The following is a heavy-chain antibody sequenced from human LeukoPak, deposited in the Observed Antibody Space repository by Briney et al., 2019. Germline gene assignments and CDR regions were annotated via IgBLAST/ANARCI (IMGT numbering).Heavy chain of an antibody. Sequence: GGSLRLSCAASGFTVSCNYMSWVRQAPGKGLEWVSVIYSGGSTYYADSVKGRFTISRDNSKNTLYLQMNSLRAEDTAVYYCASSGKPECLDYWGQGTLVTVSS. CDR3: ASSGKPECLDY. CDR1: GFTVSCNY. CDR2: IYSGGST. V-gene: IGHV3-53*01. J-gene: IGHJ4*02. D-gene: IGHD2-2*01.